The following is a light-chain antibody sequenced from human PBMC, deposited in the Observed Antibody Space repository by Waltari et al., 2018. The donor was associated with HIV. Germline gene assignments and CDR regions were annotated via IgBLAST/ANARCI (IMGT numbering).Light chain of an antibody. V-gene: IGLV6-57*04. CDR1: SGRIASNY. CDR2: ENN. J-gene: IGLJ2*01. Sequence: NFMLTQPHSVSESPGKTVTISCTRSSGRIASNYVQWYQQRPGGAPPTVIYENNQRPSGVPDRVSCSNDSSSNSASLTISGLKTDDEADYYCQSYFASNDVIFGGGTTLTVL. CDR3: QSYFASNDVI.